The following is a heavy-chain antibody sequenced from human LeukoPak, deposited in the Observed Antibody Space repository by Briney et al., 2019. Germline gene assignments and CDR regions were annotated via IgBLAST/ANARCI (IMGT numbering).Heavy chain of an antibody. D-gene: IGHD3-3*01. Sequence: ASVKVSCKASGYTFTSYYMHWARQAPGQGLEWMGIINPSGGSTSYAQKFQGRVTMTRDTSTSTVYMELSSLRSEDTAVYYCARAYDFWSGYTTPFFDYWGQGTLVTVSS. J-gene: IGHJ4*02. CDR1: GYTFTSYY. V-gene: IGHV1-46*01. CDR2: INPSGGST. CDR3: ARAYDFWSGYTTPFFDY.